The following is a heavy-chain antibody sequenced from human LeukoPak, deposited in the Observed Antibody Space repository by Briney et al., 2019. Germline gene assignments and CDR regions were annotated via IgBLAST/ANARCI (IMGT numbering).Heavy chain of an antibody. Sequence: GGSLRLSCAASGFTFSSYWMNWVRQAPGKGLVWVSRIASDGSSTTYADSVKGRFSISRDNAKNTLYLQMNSLRAEDTAVYYCAKDLIVVVVAATPFDYWGQGTLVTVSS. CDR1: GFTFSSYW. CDR3: AKDLIVVVVAATPFDY. J-gene: IGHJ4*02. D-gene: IGHD2-15*01. V-gene: IGHV3-74*01. CDR2: IASDGSST.